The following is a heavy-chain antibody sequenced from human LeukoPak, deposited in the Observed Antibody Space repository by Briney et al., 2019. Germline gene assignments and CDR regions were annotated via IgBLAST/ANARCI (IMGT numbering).Heavy chain of an antibody. D-gene: IGHD5-12*01. J-gene: IGHJ5*02. CDR3: ARGYSGYDINWFDP. CDR2: IIPILGIA. V-gene: IGHV1-69*04. CDR1: GGTFSSYA. Sequence: SVKVSCKASGGTFSSYAISWVRQAPGQGLEWMGRIIPILGIANYAQKFQSRVTITADKSTSTAYMELSSLRSEDTAVYYCARGYSGYDINWFDPWGQGTLVTVSS.